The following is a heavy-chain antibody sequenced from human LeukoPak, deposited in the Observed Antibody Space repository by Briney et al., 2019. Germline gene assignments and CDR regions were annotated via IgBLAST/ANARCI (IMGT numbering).Heavy chain of an antibody. V-gene: IGHV3-23*01. D-gene: IGHD2-15*01. J-gene: IGHJ4*02. Sequence: GGSLRLSCAASGFTFSDYYMSWIRQAPGKGLEWVPSFSGSGGSTYYTDSVKGRFTISRDNSKNTLYLQMNSLRAEDTAVYYCAKSGLNRFDYWGQGTLVTVSS. CDR2: FSGSGGST. CDR3: AKSGLNRFDY. CDR1: GFTFSDYY.